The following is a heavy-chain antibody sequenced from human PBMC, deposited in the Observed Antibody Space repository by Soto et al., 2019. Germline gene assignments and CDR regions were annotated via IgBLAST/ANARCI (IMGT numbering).Heavy chain of an antibody. CDR1: GGSISSYY. CDR2: IYYSGST. Sequence: QVQLQESGPGLVKPSETLSLTCTVSGGSISSYYWSWIRQPPGKGLEWIGYIYYSGSTNYNPSLNGRATXSXDXXKNQSSLKLSSVTAADTAVYSCARVLFGRGNWFDPWGQGTLVTVSS. CDR3: ARVLFGRGNWFDP. V-gene: IGHV4-59*01. D-gene: IGHD3-3*01. J-gene: IGHJ5*02.